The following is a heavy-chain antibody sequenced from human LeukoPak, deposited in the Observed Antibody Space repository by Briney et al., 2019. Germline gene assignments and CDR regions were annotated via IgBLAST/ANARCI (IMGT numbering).Heavy chain of an antibody. Sequence: SETLSLTCTASGDSISSSRYYWGWIRQPPGKGLEWIGFVSYSGSPYYNPSLKSRVTTSVDTSKDQFSLRLSSVTATDTAMYYCARHGWDYPSGTYYTFDPWGQGTLVTVSS. CDR3: ARHGWDYPSGTYYTFDP. CDR1: GDSISSSRYY. CDR2: VSYSGSP. J-gene: IGHJ5*02. V-gene: IGHV4-39*01. D-gene: IGHD3-10*01.